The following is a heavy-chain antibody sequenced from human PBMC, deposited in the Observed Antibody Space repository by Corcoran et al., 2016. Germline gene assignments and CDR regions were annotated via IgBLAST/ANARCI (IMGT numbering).Heavy chain of an antibody. V-gene: IGHV1-69-2*01. J-gene: IGHJ4*02. D-gene: IGHD6-13*01. CDR3: ATRSNCGGFHY. CDR1: GYTFTDYY. CDR2: VDPEDCET. Sequence: EVQLVQSGADVKKPGATVKISCKVSGYTFTDYYMHWVQQAPGKGLEWMGLVDPEDCETIYAEKFQGRVTMTAETSTDTAYMELSSLRSEDTAVYYGATRSNCGGFHYWGQGTLVTVSS.